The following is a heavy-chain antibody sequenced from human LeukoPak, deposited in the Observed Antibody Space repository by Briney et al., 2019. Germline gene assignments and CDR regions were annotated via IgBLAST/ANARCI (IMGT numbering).Heavy chain of an antibody. CDR2: IGGGGVDT. J-gene: IGHJ3*02. V-gene: IGHV3-23*01. Sequence: GGSLRLSCAASGFTFGEFAMDWVRQAPGKGLEWVSHIGGGGVDTDYAESVKGRFTVSRDNSRNTLYLQMNSLRAEDTAIFYCAKDSIERNGVYDAFDIWGQGTKVTVAS. CDR3: AKDSIERNGVYDAFDI. CDR1: GFTFGEFA. D-gene: IGHD2-8*01.